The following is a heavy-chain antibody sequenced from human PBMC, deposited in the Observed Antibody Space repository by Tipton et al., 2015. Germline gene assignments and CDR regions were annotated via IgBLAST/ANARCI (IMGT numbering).Heavy chain of an antibody. CDR3: ARARGRHGGLFDS. Sequence: LTCAVYGGSFSGYYWTWIRQPPGKGLEWIGEINHSGGTKYNPSLKSRVTMSVDTSKTQFSLKMSSVTASDTAVYYCARARGRHGGLFDSWGQGILVTVSS. V-gene: IGHV4-34*01. CDR2: INHSGGT. D-gene: IGHD4-23*01. J-gene: IGHJ4*02. CDR1: GGSFSGYY.